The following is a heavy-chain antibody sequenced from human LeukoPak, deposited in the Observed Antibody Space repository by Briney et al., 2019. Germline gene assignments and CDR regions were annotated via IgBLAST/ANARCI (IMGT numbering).Heavy chain of an antibody. CDR1: GFTFDDYA. CDR2: ISRDGGST. V-gene: IGHV3-43*02. D-gene: IGHD2-15*01. J-gene: IGHJ4*02. CDR3: AKDNAGYGSYGSCYSDY. Sequence: GGSLRLSCAASGFTFDDYAMHWVRQAPGKGLEWVSLISRDGGSTYYADSVKGRFTISRDNSKNSLYLQMNSLRPEDTALYYCAKDNAGYGSYGSCYSDYWGQGTLVTVSS.